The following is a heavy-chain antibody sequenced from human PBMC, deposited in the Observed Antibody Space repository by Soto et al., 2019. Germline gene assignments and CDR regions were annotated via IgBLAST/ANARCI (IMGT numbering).Heavy chain of an antibody. D-gene: IGHD3-10*01. V-gene: IGHV3-30-3*01. CDR2: ISYGGSDK. CDR1: GFTFSSYS. J-gene: IGHJ6*02. CDR3: AREAGVYGSGSYGMDV. Sequence: QVQLVESGGGVVQPGRSLRLSCAASGFTFSSYSMHWVRQAPGKGLEWVAVISYGGSDKYYADSVKGRFTISRDNSKNTLYVQMNSLRAEDTAVYYCAREAGVYGSGSYGMDVWGQGTTVTVSS.